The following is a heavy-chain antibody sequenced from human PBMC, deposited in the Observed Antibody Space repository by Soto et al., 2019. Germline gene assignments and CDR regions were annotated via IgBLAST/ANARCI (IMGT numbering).Heavy chain of an antibody. CDR2: INMDGSST. CDR3: ARGPRGLYHHDY. J-gene: IGHJ4*02. CDR1: WFTISGDW. Sequence: GGSLRLSCAASWFTISGDWMHWVLQPEGKGLWWVSRINMDGSSTNYADSVKGRFTISRDNAKNTLYLQMNSLRVDDTAVYYCARGPRGLYHHDYWGQGALVTVSS. D-gene: IGHD2-2*01. V-gene: IGHV3-74*01.